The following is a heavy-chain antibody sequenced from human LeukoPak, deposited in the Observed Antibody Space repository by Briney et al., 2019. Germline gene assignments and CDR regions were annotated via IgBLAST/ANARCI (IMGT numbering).Heavy chain of an antibody. CDR2: INPDGGST. V-gene: IGHV1-46*01. J-gene: IGHJ4*02. CDR1: GYTFTSYW. CDR3: ARAPRNSSTMLDF. D-gene: IGHD6-13*01. Sequence: GASVKVSCKASGYTFTSYWTQWVRQAPGQGLEWMGLINPDGGSTAYAHRFQGRVIMTRDTSTSTAYMDLSSLRSEDTAVYHCARAPRNSSTMLDFWGQGTLVTISS.